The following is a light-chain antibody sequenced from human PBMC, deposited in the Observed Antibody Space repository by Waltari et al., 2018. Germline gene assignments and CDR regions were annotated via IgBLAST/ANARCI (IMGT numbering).Light chain of an antibody. Sequence: QSALTQPASVSGSPGQSITLSCTGTSSDVGGYNYVSWYHQHPGEAPKPMIYEVSNRPSGVPNRFSGPKSGNTASLASSGLQAEDEADYYCSSYTGSSTYVFGTGTKVTVL. CDR1: SSDVGGYNY. CDR2: EVS. CDR3: SSYTGSSTYV. J-gene: IGLJ1*01. V-gene: IGLV2-14*01.